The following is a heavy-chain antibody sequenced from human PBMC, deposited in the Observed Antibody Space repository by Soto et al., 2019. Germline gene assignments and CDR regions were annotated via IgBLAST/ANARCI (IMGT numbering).Heavy chain of an antibody. CDR1: GGSISSYY. Sequence: SETLSLTCTVSGGSISSYYWSWIRQPPGKGLEWIGYIYYSGSTNYNPSLKSRVTISVDTSKNQFSLKLSSVTAADTAVYYCARDRTYITHPWEHIYYYYGMDVWGQGTTVTVSS. V-gene: IGHV4-59*01. D-gene: IGHD1-26*01. J-gene: IGHJ6*02. CDR3: ARDRTYITHPWEHIYYYYGMDV. CDR2: IYYSGST.